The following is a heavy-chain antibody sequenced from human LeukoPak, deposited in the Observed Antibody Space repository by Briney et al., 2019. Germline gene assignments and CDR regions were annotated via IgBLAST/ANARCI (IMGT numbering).Heavy chain of an antibody. Sequence: GGSLRLSCAASGFTFDDYAMHWVRQAPGKGLEWVSGISWNSGSIGYADSVKGRFTISRDNSKNTLYLQMNSLRAEDTAVYYCARDNWWELPEDYFDYWGQGTLVTVSS. D-gene: IGHD1-26*01. V-gene: IGHV3-9*01. J-gene: IGHJ4*02. CDR1: GFTFDDYA. CDR3: ARDNWWELPEDYFDY. CDR2: ISWNSGSI.